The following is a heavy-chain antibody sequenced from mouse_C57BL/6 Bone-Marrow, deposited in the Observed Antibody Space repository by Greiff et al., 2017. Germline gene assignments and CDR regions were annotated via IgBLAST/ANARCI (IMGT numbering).Heavy chain of an antibody. J-gene: IGHJ3*01. Sequence: VQLKESGPGLVKPSQSLSLTCSVTGYSITSGYYWNWIRQFPGNKLEWMGYISYDGSNNYNPSLKNRISITRDTSKNQFFLKLNSVTTEDTATYYCARAPTNWVFAYWGQGTLVTVSA. D-gene: IGHD4-1*01. CDR2: ISYDGSN. CDR3: ARAPTNWVFAY. V-gene: IGHV3-6*01. CDR1: GYSITSGYY.